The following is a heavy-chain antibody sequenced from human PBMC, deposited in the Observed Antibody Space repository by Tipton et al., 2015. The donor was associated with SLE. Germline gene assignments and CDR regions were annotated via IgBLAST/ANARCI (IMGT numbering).Heavy chain of an antibody. CDR1: GYSISSGYY. J-gene: IGHJ4*02. V-gene: IGHV4-38-2*01. CDR2: IYHSGST. CDR3: ASSASGWFDY. Sequence: TLSLTCAVSGYSISSGYYWGWIRQPPGKGLEWIGSIYHSGSTYYNPSLKSRVTISVDTSKNQFSLKLSSVTAADTAVYYCASSASGWFDYWGQGTLVTVSS. D-gene: IGHD6-19*01.